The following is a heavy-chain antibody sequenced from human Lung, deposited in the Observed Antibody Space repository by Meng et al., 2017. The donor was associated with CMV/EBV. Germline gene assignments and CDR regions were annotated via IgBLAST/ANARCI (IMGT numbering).Heavy chain of an antibody. CDR2: FDVNGGAT. CDR1: GFSFSTFT. Sequence: GGSLRLSCAASGFSFSTFTMGWVRQAPGKGLEWVSTFDVNGGATFYSDSVKGRFTISRDTSENTLYLQMNSLRVDDTALYYCAKGVTSGAPYRAFDLLGQGTKVTVSS. J-gene: IGHJ3*01. V-gene: IGHV3-23*01. CDR3: AKGVTSGAPYRAFDL. D-gene: IGHD2-15*01.